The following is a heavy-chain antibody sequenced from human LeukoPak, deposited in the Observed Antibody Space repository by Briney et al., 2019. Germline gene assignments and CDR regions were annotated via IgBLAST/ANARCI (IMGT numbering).Heavy chain of an antibody. J-gene: IGHJ3*02. CDR2: IIPIFGTA. CDR1: GGTFSSYA. Sequence: ASVKVSCKASGGTFSSYAICWARQAPGQGLEWMGGIIPIFGTANYAQKFQGRVTITADESTSTAYMELSSLRSEDTAVYYCARMCGGDCLNDAFDIWGQGTMVTVSS. D-gene: IGHD2-21*02. CDR3: ARMCGGDCLNDAFDI. V-gene: IGHV1-69*01.